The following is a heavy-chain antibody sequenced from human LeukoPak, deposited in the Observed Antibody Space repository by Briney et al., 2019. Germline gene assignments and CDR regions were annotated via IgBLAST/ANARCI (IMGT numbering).Heavy chain of an antibody. J-gene: IGHJ4*02. CDR2: ISGSGGST. CDR3: AKTGLLERIPIFGVVNPYYFDY. D-gene: IGHD3-3*01. V-gene: IGHV3-23*01. CDR1: GFTFSSYA. Sequence: GGSLRLSCAASGFTFSSYAMSWVRQAPGKGLEWVSAISGSGGSTYYADSVKGRFTISRDNSKNTLYLQMNSLRAEDTAVYYCAKTGLLERIPIFGVVNPYYFDYWGQGTLVTVSS.